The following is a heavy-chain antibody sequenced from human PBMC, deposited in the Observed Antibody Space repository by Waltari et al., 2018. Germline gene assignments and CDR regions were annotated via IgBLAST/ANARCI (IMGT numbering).Heavy chain of an antibody. V-gene: IGHV3-23*01. CDR3: ANLGAAMRVYSFDGLDV. Sequence: EVQLLESGGGLVQPGGSLRLSCAASGFTFTNYAMNWVRQAPGKGLEWVSFISGSGGSTHYADSVKGRFTISRDNSKKTLYLQMNSLRGEDTAVYYCANLGAAMRVYSFDGLDVWGQGTTVTVSS. CDR1: GFTFTNYA. J-gene: IGHJ6*02. D-gene: IGHD2-2*01. CDR2: ISGSGGST.